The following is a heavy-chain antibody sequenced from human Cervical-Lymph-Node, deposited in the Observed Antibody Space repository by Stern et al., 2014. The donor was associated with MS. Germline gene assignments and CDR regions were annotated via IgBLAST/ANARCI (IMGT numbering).Heavy chain of an antibody. CDR3: ARGQVRRWFDP. J-gene: IGHJ5*02. CDR2: INHSGST. Sequence: QVQLQQWGAGLLKPSETLSLTCAVYGGSFSGYYWSWIRQPPGKGLEWIGEINHSGSTNYNPSLKSRVTISVDTSKTQFSLKLSSVTAADTAVYYCARGQVRRWFDPWGQGTLVTVSS. V-gene: IGHV4-34*01. CDR1: GGSFSGYY.